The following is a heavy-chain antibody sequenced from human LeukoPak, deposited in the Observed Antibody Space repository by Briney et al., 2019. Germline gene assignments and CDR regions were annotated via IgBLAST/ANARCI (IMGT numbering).Heavy chain of an antibody. J-gene: IGHJ4*02. CDR2: ISAYNGNT. CDR3: ARDLKHRYGSGRELGY. V-gene: IGHV1-18*01. Sequence: GASVKVSCKASGYTFTSYGISWVRQAPGQGLEWMGWISAYNGNTNYAQKLQGRVTMTTDTSTSTAYMELRSLRSDDTAVYYCARDLKHRYGSGRELGYGGQGTLVTVSS. CDR1: GYTFTSYG. D-gene: IGHD3-10*01.